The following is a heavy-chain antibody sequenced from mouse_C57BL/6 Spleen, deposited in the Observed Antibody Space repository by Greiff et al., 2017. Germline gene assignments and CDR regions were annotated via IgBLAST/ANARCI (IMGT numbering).Heavy chain of an antibody. CDR1: GFTFSSYA. J-gene: IGHJ3*01. Sequence: EVQVVESGGGLVKPGGSLKLSCAASGFTFSSYAMSWVRQTPEKRLEWVATISDGGSYTYYPDNVKGRFTISREHAKNNLYLQMSHLKSEDTAMYYCAREDMDGSNGWFAYWGQGTLVTVSA. V-gene: IGHV5-4*01. CDR3: AREDMDGSNGWFAY. D-gene: IGHD1-1*01. CDR2: ISDGGSYT.